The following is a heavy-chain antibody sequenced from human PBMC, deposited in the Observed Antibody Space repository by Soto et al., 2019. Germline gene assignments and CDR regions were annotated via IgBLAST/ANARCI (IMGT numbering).Heavy chain of an antibody. J-gene: IGHJ6*02. CDR1: GFTFSSYW. D-gene: IGHD6-13*01. V-gene: IGHV3-7*03. CDR2: IKQDGSEK. CDR3: ARARGYSSSWYPYYYFCYGMDV. Sequence: GGSLRLSCAASGFTFSSYWMSWVRQAPGKGLEWVANIKQDGSEKYYVDSVKGRFTISRDNAKNSLYLQMNSLRAEDTAVYYCARARGYSSSWYPYYYFCYGMDVWGQGTTVTVSS.